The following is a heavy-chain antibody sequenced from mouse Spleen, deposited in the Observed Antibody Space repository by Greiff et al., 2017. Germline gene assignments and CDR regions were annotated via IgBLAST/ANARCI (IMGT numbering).Heavy chain of an antibody. CDR3: TRETTVVATSSFDY. Sequence: QVQLQQSGAELVRPGASVTLSCKASGYTFTDYEMHWVKQTPVHGLEWIGAIDPETGGTAYNQKFKGKAILTADKSSSTAYMELRSLTSEDSAVYYCTRETTVVATSSFDYWGQGTTLTVSS. V-gene: IGHV1-15*01. D-gene: IGHD1-1*01. CDR1: GYTFTDYE. J-gene: IGHJ2*01. CDR2: IDPETGGT.